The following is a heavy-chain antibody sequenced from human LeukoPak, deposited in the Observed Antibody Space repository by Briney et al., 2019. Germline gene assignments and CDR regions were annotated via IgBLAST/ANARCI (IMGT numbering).Heavy chain of an antibody. J-gene: IGHJ6*02. V-gene: IGHV3-53*01. CDR2: IYSGGRT. D-gene: IGHD1-26*01. Sequence: GGSLRLSCVASGFIVSSDYMSSVRHAPGKGLEWVSVIYSGGRTYYADPVKGRFTISRDNSKNTLYLQTNSLRAEDTAVYYCARGNSGSSYVEYYYGMDVWGQGTTVTVSS. CDR3: ARGNSGSSYVEYYYGMDV. CDR1: GFIVSSDY.